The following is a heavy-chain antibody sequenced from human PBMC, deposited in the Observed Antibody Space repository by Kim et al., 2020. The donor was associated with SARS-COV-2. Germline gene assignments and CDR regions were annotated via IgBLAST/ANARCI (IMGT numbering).Heavy chain of an antibody. Sequence: ASVKVSCKVSGYTLTELSMHWVRQALGKGLEWMGGFDPEDGKTIYAQKFQGRVTMTEDTSTDTAYMELSSLRSEDTAVYYCATGPVGATSYYYYMDVWGKGTTVTVSS. CDR3: ATGPVGATSYYYYMDV. CDR1: GYTLTELS. V-gene: IGHV1-24*01. D-gene: IGHD1-26*01. J-gene: IGHJ6*03. CDR2: FDPEDGKT.